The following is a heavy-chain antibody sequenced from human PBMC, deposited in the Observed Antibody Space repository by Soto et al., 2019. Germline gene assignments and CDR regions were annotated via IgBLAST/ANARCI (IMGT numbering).Heavy chain of an antibody. CDR1: GFTFSSYA. D-gene: IGHD6-6*01. J-gene: IGHJ4*02. CDR2: ISGSGGST. CDR3: AKDFGYSMSSPFDY. V-gene: IGHV3-23*01. Sequence: QPGGSLRLSCAASGFTFSSYAMSWVRQAPGKGLEWVSGISGSGGSTYYADSAKGRFTISRDNSKNTLYLQMNSLRAEDTAVYYCAKDFGYSMSSPFDYWGQGTLVTVSS.